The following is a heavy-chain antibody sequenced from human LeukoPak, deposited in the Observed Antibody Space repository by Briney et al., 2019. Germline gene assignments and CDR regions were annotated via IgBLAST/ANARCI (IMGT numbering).Heavy chain of an antibody. V-gene: IGHV1-46*01. J-gene: IGHJ6*03. Sequence: ASVKVSCKASGYTFTSYYMHWVRQAPGQGLEWMGIINPSGGSTSYAQKFQGRVTMTRNTSISTAYMELSSLRSEDTAVYYCARGYSSGWYYYYYMDVWGKGTTVTISS. CDR3: ARGYSSGWYYYYYMDV. D-gene: IGHD6-19*01. CDR2: INPSGGST. CDR1: GYTFTSYY.